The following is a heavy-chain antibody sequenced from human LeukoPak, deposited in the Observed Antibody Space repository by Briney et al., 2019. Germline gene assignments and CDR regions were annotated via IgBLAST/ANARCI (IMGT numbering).Heavy chain of an antibody. CDR1: GFTFSSYA. J-gene: IGHJ5*02. CDR3: AREEVYGDYNWFDP. CDR2: ISYDGSNK. Sequence: GGSLRLSCAASGFTFSSYAMHWVRQAPGKGLGGVAVISYDGSNKYYADSVKGRFTISRDNSKNTLYLQMNSLRAEDTAVYYCAREEVYGDYNWFDPWGQGTLVTVSS. D-gene: IGHD4-17*01. V-gene: IGHV3-30*19.